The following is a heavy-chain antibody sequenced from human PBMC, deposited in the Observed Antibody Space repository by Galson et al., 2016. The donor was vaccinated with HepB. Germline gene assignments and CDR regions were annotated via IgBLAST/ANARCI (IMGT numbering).Heavy chain of an antibody. J-gene: IGHJ4*02. V-gene: IGHV3-15*01. CDR3: TDGRSH. CDR2: IKNKANGGTT. CDR1: GFAFSNAW. D-gene: IGHD1-26*01. Sequence: SLRLSCAASGFAFSNAWMSWVRQAPGEGLEWVGRIKNKANGGTTDYAAPVKGRFTISRDDSKNTLYLQMNSLKTEDTAVYYCTDGRSHWGQGTLVTVSS.